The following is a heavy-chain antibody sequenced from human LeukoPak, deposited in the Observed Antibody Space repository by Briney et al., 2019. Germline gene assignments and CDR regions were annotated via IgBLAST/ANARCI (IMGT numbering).Heavy chain of an antibody. CDR1: SYSTISYYW. Sequence: GESLKISCNAASYSTISYYWIRWSKMPGKGLEWMGIIYPGDSDTRYSPSFQGQVTISADKSTSTAYLQWSSLKASDTAMHYCARLLYYGDYEDYFDDWDQGTLVTVSS. V-gene: IGHV5-51*01. J-gene: IGHJ4*02. CDR2: IYPGDSDT. D-gene: IGHD4-17*01. CDR3: ARLLYYGDYEDYFDD.